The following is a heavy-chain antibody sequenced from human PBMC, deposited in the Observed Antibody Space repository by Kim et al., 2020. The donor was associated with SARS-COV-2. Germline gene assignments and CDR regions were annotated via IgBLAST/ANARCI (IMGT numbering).Heavy chain of an antibody. Sequence: AASVKGRFTISRDNSKNTLYLQMNSLRAEDTAVYYCARPRPSSGWYVLGYWGQGTLVTVSS. J-gene: IGHJ4*02. D-gene: IGHD6-19*01. CDR3: ARPRPSSGWYVLGY. V-gene: IGHV3-33*01.